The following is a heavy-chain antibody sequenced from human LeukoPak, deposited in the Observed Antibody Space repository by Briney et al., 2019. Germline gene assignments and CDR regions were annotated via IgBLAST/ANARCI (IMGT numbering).Heavy chain of an antibody. CDR1: GGSFSGYY. CDR2: INHSGST. Sequence: SETLSVTCAVYGGSFSGYYWSWIRQPPGKGLEWIGEINHSGSTNYNPSLKSRVTISVDTSKNQFSLKLSSVTAADTAVYYCARGRANHYFDYWGQGTLVTVSS. J-gene: IGHJ4*02. V-gene: IGHV4-34*01. CDR3: ARGRANHYFDY.